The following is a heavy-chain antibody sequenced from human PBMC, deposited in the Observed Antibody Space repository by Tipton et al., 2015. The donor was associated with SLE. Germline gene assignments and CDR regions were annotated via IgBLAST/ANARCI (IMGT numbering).Heavy chain of an antibody. V-gene: IGHV4-39*07. CDR2: VYYSGDT. D-gene: IGHD4-17*01. CDR1: GGSISSSRYY. J-gene: IGHJ5*02. Sequence: LSLTCTVSGGSISSSRYYWGWVRQPPGKGLEWIGSVYYSGDTYYNPSLKRRVTIAVDTSKNQFSLKLTSVTAADTAVYFCARADRSLDYGDCLFDPWGQGTLVTVSS. CDR3: ARADRSLDYGDCLFDP.